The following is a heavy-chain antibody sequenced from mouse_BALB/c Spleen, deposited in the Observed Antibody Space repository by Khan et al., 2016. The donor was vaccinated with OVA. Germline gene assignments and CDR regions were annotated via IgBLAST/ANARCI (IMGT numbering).Heavy chain of an antibody. J-gene: IGHJ3*01. CDR1: GFSFSSYS. D-gene: IGHD4-1*01. V-gene: IGHV5-6*01. CDR2: ISSGGDYT. CDR3: ASHLTGSFAY. Sequence: EVQGVESGGDLVKPGGSLKLSCAASGFSFSSYSMSWVRQTPDKRLEWVATISSGGDYTYYPDIVKGRFTISRDNAKNTLYLQMSSLKSEYTAMYYCASHLTGSFAYWGQGTLVTVSA.